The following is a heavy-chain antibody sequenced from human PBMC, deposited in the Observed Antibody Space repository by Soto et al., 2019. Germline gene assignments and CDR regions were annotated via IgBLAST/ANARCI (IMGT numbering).Heavy chain of an antibody. D-gene: IGHD3-16*01. Sequence: PSETLSLTCTVSGGSISSGDSYWSWIRQSPGKGLEWIGYIYHSGSRYYNPSLASRVTISVDTSKNQFSLKLNSVTAADTAVYYCAREGAASHSYYYGTDVWGQGTTVTVSS. CDR3: AREGAASHSYYYGTDV. J-gene: IGHJ6*02. V-gene: IGHV4-30-4*01. CDR2: IYHSGSR. CDR1: GGSISSGDSY.